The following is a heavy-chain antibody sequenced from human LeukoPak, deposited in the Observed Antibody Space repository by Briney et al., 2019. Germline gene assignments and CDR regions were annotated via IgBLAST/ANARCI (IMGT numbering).Heavy chain of an antibody. CDR1: GYTFTGYY. CDR2: INPNSGGT. CDR3: ARVFNAFDI. D-gene: IGHD3-10*02. V-gene: IGHV1-2*02. J-gene: IGHJ3*02. Sequence: ASVKVSCKASGYTFTGYYMHWVRQAPGQGLEWMGWINPNSGGTNYAQKFQGRVTMTRDTSISTANMEQNRLRSVDTAVYYCARVFNAFDIWGQGTMVTVSS.